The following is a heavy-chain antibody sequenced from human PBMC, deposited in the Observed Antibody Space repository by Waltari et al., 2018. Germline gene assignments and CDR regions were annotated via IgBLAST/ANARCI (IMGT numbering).Heavy chain of an antibody. J-gene: IGHJ4*02. D-gene: IGHD3-10*01. CDR3: AKASRDYGSGSYSSDY. CDR2: ISGSGGST. Sequence: EVQLLESGGGLVQPGGSLRLSCAASGFTFSSYAMSWVRQAPGKGLEWVSAISGSGGSTSYADSVKGRFTISRDNSKNTLYLQMNSLRAEDTAVYYCAKASRDYGSGSYSSDYWGQGTLVTVSS. V-gene: IGHV3-23*01. CDR1: GFTFSSYA.